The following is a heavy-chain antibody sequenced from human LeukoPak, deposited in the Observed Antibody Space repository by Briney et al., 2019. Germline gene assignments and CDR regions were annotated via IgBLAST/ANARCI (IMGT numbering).Heavy chain of an antibody. CDR2: INPSGGST. D-gene: IGHD2-2*01. CDR3: ASAAMFYY. J-gene: IGHJ4*02. Sequence: ASVKVSCKASGYTFTSYYMHWVRQAPGQGLEWMGIINPSGGSTSYAQKFQGRVTITRNTSISTAYMELSSLRSEDTAVYYCASAAMFYYWGQGTLVTVSS. CDR1: GYTFTSYY. V-gene: IGHV1-46*01.